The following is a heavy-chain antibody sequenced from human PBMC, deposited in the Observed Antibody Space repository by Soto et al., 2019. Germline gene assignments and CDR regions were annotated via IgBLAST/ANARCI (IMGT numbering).Heavy chain of an antibody. V-gene: IGHV4-39*01. Sequence: SETLSLTCTVSGDSISSSSYNWGWIRQPPGKGLEWIGSIYYSGRTYYNPSLKSRVTISVDTSKNQFSLNLSSVTAADTAVYYCARLPTGFPNWFDPWGQGTLVTVSS. CDR1: GDSISSSSYN. CDR3: ARLPTGFPNWFDP. CDR2: IYYSGRT. D-gene: IGHD3-10*01. J-gene: IGHJ5*02.